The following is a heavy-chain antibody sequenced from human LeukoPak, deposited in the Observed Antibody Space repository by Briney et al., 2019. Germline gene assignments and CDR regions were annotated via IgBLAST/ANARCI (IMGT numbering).Heavy chain of an antibody. Sequence: SETLSLTCIVSGGSISGYYWGWIRQSPGKRLEWIAYISFTGNTNYNPSLKSRVTISLDTSKTHFSLTLSSLTAADTAVYYCARSPPGWYYDNSGQYYFDTWGQGALVTVSS. CDR1: GGSISGYY. CDR3: ARSPPGWYYDNSGQYYFDT. CDR2: ISFTGNT. J-gene: IGHJ4*02. D-gene: IGHD3-22*01. V-gene: IGHV4-59*08.